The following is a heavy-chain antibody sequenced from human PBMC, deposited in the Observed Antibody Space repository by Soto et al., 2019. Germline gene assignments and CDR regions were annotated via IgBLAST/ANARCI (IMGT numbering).Heavy chain of an antibody. CDR2: IWYDGSNK. CDR3: ARGMDRFGDFYGMDV. J-gene: IGHJ6*02. CDR1: GFTFSSYG. D-gene: IGHD3-10*01. Sequence: QVQLVESGGGLVQPGRSLRLSCAASGFTFSSYGMHWVRQAQGKGLEWVAVIWYDGSNKYYADSVKGRFTISRDNSKNTLYLQMNSLRAEDTAVYYCARGMDRFGDFYGMDVWGQGTTVTVSS. V-gene: IGHV3-33*01.